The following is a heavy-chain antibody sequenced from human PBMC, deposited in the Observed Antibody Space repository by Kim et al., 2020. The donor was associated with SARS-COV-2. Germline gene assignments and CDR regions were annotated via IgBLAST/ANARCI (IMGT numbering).Heavy chain of an antibody. Sequence: GGSLRLSCTASGFTFGDYAMSWFRQAPGKGLEWVGFIRSKAYGGTTEYAASVKGRFTISRDDSKSIAYLQMNSLKTEDTAVYYCTRDDYDILTGYPLDAFDIWGQGTMVTVSS. D-gene: IGHD3-9*01. CDR2: IRSKAYGGTT. CDR1: GFTFGDYA. V-gene: IGHV3-49*03. J-gene: IGHJ3*02. CDR3: TRDDYDILTGYPLDAFDI.